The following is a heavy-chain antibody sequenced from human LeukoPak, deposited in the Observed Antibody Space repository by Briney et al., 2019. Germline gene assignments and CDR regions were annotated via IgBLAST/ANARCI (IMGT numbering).Heavy chain of an antibody. CDR1: GFTFSGYG. D-gene: IGHD6-13*01. CDR3: ARELKTASGTWWFDA. CDR2: ITSSGSYI. J-gene: IGHJ5*02. V-gene: IGHV3-21*06. Sequence: GGSLRLSCAASGFTFSGYGMNWVRQAPGKGLEWVSSITSSGSYIYYADSVRGRFTISRDNAKDSLYLQMNSLRAEDTAVYYCARELKTASGTWWFDAWGQGTLVTVSS.